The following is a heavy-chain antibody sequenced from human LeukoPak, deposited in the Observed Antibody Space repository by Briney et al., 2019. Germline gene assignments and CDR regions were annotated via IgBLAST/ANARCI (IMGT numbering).Heavy chain of an antibody. J-gene: IGHJ3*02. V-gene: IGHV3-30*02. D-gene: IGHD5-18*01. CDR2: IRDDGSNK. CDR3: AKDRVTRGYSYGTDAFDI. Sequence: GGSLRLACSASGFTFSSYGMHWVRQAPGKGLELGAFIRDDGSNKYYADSVKCRFTIYRDNYKNTLYLQMNSLRAEDTAVYYCAKDRVTRGYSYGTDAFDIWGQGTMVTVPS. CDR1: GFTFSSYG.